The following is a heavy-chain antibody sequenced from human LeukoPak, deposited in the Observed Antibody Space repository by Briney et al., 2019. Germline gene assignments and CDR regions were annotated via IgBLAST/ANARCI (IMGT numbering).Heavy chain of an antibody. D-gene: IGHD3-10*01. Sequence: GGSLRLSCAASGFTVGSNYMSWVRQAPGKGLEWVSIIYSGGSTYYADSVKGRFTISRDNSKNNLYLQMNSLRAEDTPVYYCARLTMVRGLDYWGQGTLVTVSS. CDR2: IYSGGST. CDR3: ARLTMVRGLDY. CDR1: GFTVGSNY. V-gene: IGHV3-53*01. J-gene: IGHJ4*02.